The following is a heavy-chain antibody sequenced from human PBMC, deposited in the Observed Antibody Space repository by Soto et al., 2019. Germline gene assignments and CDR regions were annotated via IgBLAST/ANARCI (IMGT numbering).Heavy chain of an antibody. D-gene: IGHD3-10*01. V-gene: IGHV3-23*01. CDR2: ISASGGAT. J-gene: IGHJ5*02. CDR3: AKDGSGVVRGVFWFDP. CDR1: GFTFSSYA. Sequence: EVQLLESGGGLVQPGGSLRLSCTASGFTFSSYAMTWVRQAPGKGLEWVSAISASGGATYYADSVKGRFTISRDNSKNTLYLQMNSLRAEDRALYYCAKDGSGVVRGVFWFDPWGQGTLVTVSS.